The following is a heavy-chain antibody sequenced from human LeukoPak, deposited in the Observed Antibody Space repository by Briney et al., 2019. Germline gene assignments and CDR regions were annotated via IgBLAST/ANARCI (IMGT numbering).Heavy chain of an antibody. CDR1: GYSFSSSW. D-gene: IGHD1-26*01. CDR3: ARDGELAPFDY. V-gene: IGHV5-51*01. Sequence: GESLKISCKGSGYSFSSSWIGWVRQLPGKGLEWMGTIYPGDSDTRYSPSFEGQVTISADKSISTAYLQWSSLKASDTAMYYCARDGELAPFDYWGQGTLVTVSS. CDR2: IYPGDSDT. J-gene: IGHJ4*02.